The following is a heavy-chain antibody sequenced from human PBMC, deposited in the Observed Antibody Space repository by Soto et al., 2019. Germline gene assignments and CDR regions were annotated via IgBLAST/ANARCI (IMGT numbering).Heavy chain of an antibody. CDR2: IIPILGIA. CDR3: ARAPRITIFGVVTFSFDY. J-gene: IGHJ4*02. Sequence: ASVKVSCKASGGTFSSYAISWVRQAPGQGLEWMGGIIPILGIANYAQKFQGRVTITADKSTSTAYMELSSLRSEDTAVYYFARAPRITIFGVVTFSFDYWGQGTLVTVSS. D-gene: IGHD3-3*01. V-gene: IGHV1-69*10. CDR1: GGTFSSYA.